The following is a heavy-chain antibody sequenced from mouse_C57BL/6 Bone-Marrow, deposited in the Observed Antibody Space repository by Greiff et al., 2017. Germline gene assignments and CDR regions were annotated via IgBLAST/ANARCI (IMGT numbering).Heavy chain of an antibody. CDR3: ARVYYYGSSYYFDY. CDR2: ISSGGDYI. J-gene: IGHJ2*01. V-gene: IGHV5S21*01. D-gene: IGHD1-1*01. Sequence: EVNLVESGEGLVKPGGSLKLSCAASGFTFSSYAMSWVRQTPEKRLEWVAYISSGGDYIYYADTVKGRFTISRDNARNTLYLQMSSLKSEDTAMYYCARVYYYGSSYYFDYWGQGTTLTVSS. CDR1: GFTFSSYA.